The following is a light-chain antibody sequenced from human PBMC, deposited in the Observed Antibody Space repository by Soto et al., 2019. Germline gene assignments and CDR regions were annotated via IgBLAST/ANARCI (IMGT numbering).Light chain of an antibody. CDR3: SSYAGSNNLGV. CDR1: SSDVGGYNY. CDR2: EVS. J-gene: IGLJ2*01. V-gene: IGLV2-8*01. Sequence: QSALTQPPSASGSPGQSVTISCTGTSSDVGGYNYVSWYQHHPGKAPKLMIYEVSKRPSGVPDRFSGSKSGNTASLTVSGLQAEDEADYYCSSYAGSNNLGVFGRGTKVTVL.